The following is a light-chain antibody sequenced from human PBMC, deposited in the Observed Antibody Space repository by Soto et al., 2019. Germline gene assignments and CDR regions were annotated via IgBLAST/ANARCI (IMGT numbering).Light chain of an antibody. CDR1: QSVSSSY. CDR2: GAS. Sequence: EIVLTQSPGTLSRSPGERDTLSCRASQSVSSSYLAWYQQKPGQAPRLLIYGASSRATGIPDRFSGSGSGTDFTLTISRLEPEDFAVDYCQQYGSSPPWTFGQGTKVEIK. CDR3: QQYGSSPPWT. J-gene: IGKJ1*01. V-gene: IGKV3-20*01.